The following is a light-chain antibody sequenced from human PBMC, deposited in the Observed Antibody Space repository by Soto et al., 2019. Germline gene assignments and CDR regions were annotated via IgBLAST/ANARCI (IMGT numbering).Light chain of an antibody. J-gene: IGLJ1*01. CDR3: CSYAGTVAYV. Sequence: QSVLTQPRSVSGSPGQSVTISCTGTSSDVGGYNYVSWYQQHPDNAPKLIICEVNTRPSGIFNRFSGSKSGDTASLTISGLQAEDEADYFCCSYAGTVAYVFGTGTKVTVL. CDR2: EVN. V-gene: IGLV2-11*01. CDR1: SSDVGGYNY.